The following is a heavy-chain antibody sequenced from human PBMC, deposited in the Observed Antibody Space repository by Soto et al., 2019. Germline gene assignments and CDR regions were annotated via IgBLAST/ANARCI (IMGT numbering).Heavy chain of an antibody. Sequence: QVQLVQSGAEVKKPGSSVKVSCTASGGTFSNYTINWVRQAPGQWLEWMGRIIPLLSVDNYAENFQGRVTISADKSTTTCYMEMTRLRSDDTAVYYFARDPGTAVAGTDYGMDVWGKGTTVIVST. D-gene: IGHD6-19*01. CDR3: ARDPGTAVAGTDYGMDV. V-gene: IGHV1-69*08. CDR1: GGTFSNYT. J-gene: IGHJ6*04. CDR2: IIPLLSVD.